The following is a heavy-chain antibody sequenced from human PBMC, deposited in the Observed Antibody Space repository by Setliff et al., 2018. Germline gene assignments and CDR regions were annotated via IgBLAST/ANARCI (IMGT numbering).Heavy chain of an antibody. V-gene: IGHV1-18*01. Sequence: ASVKVSCKASGGTFRSDGFSWVRQAPGQGLEWMGWINPNSGGANYAQKFQGRVTMTTDTSTSTAYMELRSLRSDDTAVYYCASGPLLGAAAGYYYYGMDVWGQGTTVTVSS. CDR3: ASGPLLGAAAGYYYYGMDV. J-gene: IGHJ6*02. CDR1: GGTFRSDG. D-gene: IGHD6-13*01. CDR2: INPNSGGA.